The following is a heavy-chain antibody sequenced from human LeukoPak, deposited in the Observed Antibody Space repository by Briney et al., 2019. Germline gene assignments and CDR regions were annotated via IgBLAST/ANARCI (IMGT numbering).Heavy chain of an antibody. CDR1: GVSISGYY. Sequence: PSETLSLTCTVSGVSISGYYWSWIRQPPGKGLEWIGYIYYSGNSNYNPSLKSRVTISADTSKNQFSLKLSSVTAADTAVYYCARSPSSSTTYYTFEYWGLGTLVTVSS. CDR2: IYYSGNS. J-gene: IGHJ4*02. CDR3: ARSPSSSTTYYTFEY. D-gene: IGHD2-2*02. V-gene: IGHV4-59*01.